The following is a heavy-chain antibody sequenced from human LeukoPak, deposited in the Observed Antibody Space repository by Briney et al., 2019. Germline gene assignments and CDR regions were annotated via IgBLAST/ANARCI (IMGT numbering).Heavy chain of an antibody. Sequence: GSLRLSCAASGFTFSSYGMHWVRQAPGKGLEWVAVISYDGSNKYYADSVKGRFTISRDNSKNTLYLQMNSLRAEDTAVYYCARFAAGGSYYYYMDVWGKGTTVTVSS. V-gene: IGHV3-30*03. CDR2: ISYDGSNK. CDR3: ARFAAGGSYYYYMDV. D-gene: IGHD6-25*01. CDR1: GFTFSSYG. J-gene: IGHJ6*03.